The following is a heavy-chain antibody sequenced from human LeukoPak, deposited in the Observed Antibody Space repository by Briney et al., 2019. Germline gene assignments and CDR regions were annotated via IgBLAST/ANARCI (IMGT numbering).Heavy chain of an antibody. V-gene: IGHV4-59*12. D-gene: IGHD1-26*01. CDR3: ARDPSGSYYGGFDF. Sequence: PSETLSLTCTVSGGSISNYYWSWIRQPPGKGLEWIGYIYYSGSTNYNPSLKSRVTISVDTSKNQFSLKLSSVTAADTAVYFCARDPSGSYYGGFDFWGQGTLVTVSS. CDR2: IYYSGST. J-gene: IGHJ4*02. CDR1: GGSISNYY.